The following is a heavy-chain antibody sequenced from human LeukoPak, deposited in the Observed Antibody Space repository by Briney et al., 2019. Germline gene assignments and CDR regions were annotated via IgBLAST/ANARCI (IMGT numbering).Heavy chain of an antibody. J-gene: IGHJ4*02. CDR3: TRPGEYDFWSHYCFDY. CDR2: ISFKTNNSAT. D-gene: IGHD3-3*01. V-gene: IGHV3-73*01. Sequence: PGGSLRLSCSASGFSLRGPAMHWVREASAKGLERVGRISFKTNNSATVYAASVKGRFTISRDDSKNTAYLQMSSVKAEDTAVYYCTRPGEYDFWSHYCFDYWGQGTLVTVSS. CDR1: GFSLRGPA.